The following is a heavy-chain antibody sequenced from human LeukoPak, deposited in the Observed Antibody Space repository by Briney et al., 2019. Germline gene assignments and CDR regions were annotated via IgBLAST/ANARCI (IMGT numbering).Heavy chain of an antibody. CDR3: ARDVLEEVVGALEY. CDR2: ISYDGSNK. D-gene: IGHD1-26*01. CDR1: GFTFSSYA. J-gene: IGHJ4*02. V-gene: IGHV3-30*04. Sequence: PGGSLRLSCAASGFTFSSYAMHWVRLAPGKGLEWVAVISYDGSNKYYADSVKGRFTISRDNSKNTLYLQMNSLRAEDTAVYYCARDVLEEVVGALEYWGQGTLVTVSS.